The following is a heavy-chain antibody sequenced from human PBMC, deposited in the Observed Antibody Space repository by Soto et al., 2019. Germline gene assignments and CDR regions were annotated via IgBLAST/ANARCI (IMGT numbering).Heavy chain of an antibody. D-gene: IGHD2-15*01. CDR2: INPSGGST. V-gene: IGHV1-46*01. J-gene: IGHJ5*02. CDR1: GYTFTSYY. CDR3: ARAVVVVAASWFDP. Sequence: GGSVKVSCKAAGYTFTSYYMHWVRQAPGQGLEWMGIINPSGGSTSYAQTFQGRVTMTRDTSTSTVYMELSSLRSEDTAVYYCARAVVVVAASWFDPWGQGTLVTVSS.